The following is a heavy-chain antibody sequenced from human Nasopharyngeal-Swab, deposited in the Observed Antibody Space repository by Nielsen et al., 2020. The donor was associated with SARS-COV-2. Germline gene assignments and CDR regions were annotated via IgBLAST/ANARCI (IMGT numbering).Heavy chain of an antibody. J-gene: IGHJ4*02. V-gene: IGHV3-74*01. CDR3: ARGYAAMGFFDY. CDR1: GFTFGTYW. Sequence: GGSLRLSCAASGFTFGTYWMHWVRQAPGKGLEWVSRINSDGSSTGDADSVKGRFTVSRDNAKNTLYLQMNSLRAEDTAVYYCARGYAAMGFFDYWGQGTPVTVSS. D-gene: IGHD2-2*01. CDR2: INSDGSST.